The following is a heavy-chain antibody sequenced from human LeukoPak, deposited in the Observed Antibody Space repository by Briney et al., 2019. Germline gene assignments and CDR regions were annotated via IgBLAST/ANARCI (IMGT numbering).Heavy chain of an antibody. CDR2: VSRGGDT. V-gene: IGHV4-34*01. D-gene: IGHD3-16*01. J-gene: IGHJ5*02. Sequence: SETLSLTCAVYNGSFSGYYWSWIRQSPGKGLEWIGEVSRGGDTNYNPSLRSRVTISVDTSKTHFSLKLRSVTAADTAVYNCARAAWNGGGGFDPWGQGTLVTVSS. CDR3: ARAAWNGGGGFDP. CDR1: NGSFSGYY.